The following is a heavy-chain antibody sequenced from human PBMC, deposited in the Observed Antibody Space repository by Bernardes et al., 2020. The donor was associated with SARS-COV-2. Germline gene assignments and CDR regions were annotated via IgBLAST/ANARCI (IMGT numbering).Heavy chain of an antibody. J-gene: IGHJ4*02. V-gene: IGHV3-23*01. Sequence: GGSLRLSCAASGFTFSSYAMSWVRQAPGKGLEWVSAISGSGGSTYYADSVKGRFTISRDNSKNTLYLQMNSLRAEDTAVYYCAKGAAPGTNYGLGSSLFDYWGQGTLGTVSS. CDR3: AKGAAPGTNYGLGSSLFDY. CDR1: GFTFSSYA. D-gene: IGHD3-10*01. CDR2: ISGSGGST.